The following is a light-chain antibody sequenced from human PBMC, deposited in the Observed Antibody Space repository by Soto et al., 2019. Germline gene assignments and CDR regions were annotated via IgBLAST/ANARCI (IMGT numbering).Light chain of an antibody. CDR2: GAS. CDR1: QDSNTS. V-gene: IGKV3-20*01. Sequence: EIVLTQSPATLSSFPGDRVTLSCRASQDSNTSLAWYQHRPGQAPRLLIYGASSRATGIPDRFSGSGSGTDFTLTIIRLEPEDFAVYYCQQYGSSPSTFGQGTRLEIK. J-gene: IGKJ5*01. CDR3: QQYGSSPST.